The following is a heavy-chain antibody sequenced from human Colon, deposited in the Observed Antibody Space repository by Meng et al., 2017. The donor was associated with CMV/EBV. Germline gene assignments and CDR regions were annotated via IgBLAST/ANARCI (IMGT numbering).Heavy chain of an antibody. CDR1: GYTFSTYD. D-gene: IGHD3/OR15-3a*01. J-gene: IGHJ4*02. V-gene: IGHV1-8*01. CDR3: ARLMLFGQESDY. CDR2: MNPNSGNT. Sequence: ASVKVSCKASGYTFSTYDIHWVRQAAGQGPEWMGWMNPNSGNTAYARKFRDRVIMTSDNSINTAYMELSSLTSEDTAVYYCARLMLFGQESDYWGQGTLVTVSS.